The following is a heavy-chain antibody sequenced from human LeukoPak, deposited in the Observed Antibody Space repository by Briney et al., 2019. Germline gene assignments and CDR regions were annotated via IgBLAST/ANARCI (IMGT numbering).Heavy chain of an antibody. D-gene: IGHD3-10*01. Sequence: GGSLRLSCAASGFTVSSNYMSWVRQAPGKGLEWVSVIYSGGSTYYADSVKGRFTISRDNSKNTLYLQMNSLRAEDTAVYYCARDLYGSGSYRYMDVWAKGPRSPSP. CDR1: GFTVSSNY. V-gene: IGHV3-53*01. CDR3: ARDLYGSGSYRYMDV. CDR2: IYSGGST. J-gene: IGHJ6*03.